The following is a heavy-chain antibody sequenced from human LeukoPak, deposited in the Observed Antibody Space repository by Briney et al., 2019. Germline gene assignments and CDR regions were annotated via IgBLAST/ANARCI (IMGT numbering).Heavy chain of an antibody. CDR2: ISGSGDET. CDR1: GLTFSTYD. V-gene: IGHV3-23*01. J-gene: IGHJ5*02. Sequence: PGGSLRLSCAASGLTFSTYDMSWVRQAPGKGLEWVSRISGSGDETNYLDSVKGRFTISRDNSNNTLHLQMDGLRAEDTALYYCVKGGWLDDWGQGTLVTVTS. CDR3: VKGGWLDD.